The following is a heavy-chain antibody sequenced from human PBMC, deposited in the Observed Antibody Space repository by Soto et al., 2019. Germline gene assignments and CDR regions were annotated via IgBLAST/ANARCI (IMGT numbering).Heavy chain of an antibody. CDR1: GFSLSTSGVG. J-gene: IGHJ1*01. D-gene: IGHD2-8*01. CDR3: ARIYGTMVYAILKRPPEYFQH. V-gene: IGHV2-5*02. CDR2: IYWDDDK. Sequence: QITLKESGPTLVKPTQTLTLTCTFSGFSLSTSGVGVGWIRQPPGKALEWLALIYWDDDKRYSPSLKSRLTITKDTSKNQVVLTMPNMDPVDTATYYCARIYGTMVYAILKRPPEYFQHWGQGTLVTVSS.